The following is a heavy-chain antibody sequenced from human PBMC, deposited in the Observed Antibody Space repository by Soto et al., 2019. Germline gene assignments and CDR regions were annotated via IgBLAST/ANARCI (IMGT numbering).Heavy chain of an antibody. CDR3: ARGIMTLDY. CDR2: INPSGGAT. Sequence: GASVKVSCKASGYTFTRYYIHWVRQAPGQGLEWMGIINPSGGATSYAQKFQGRVTMTRDTSTSTVYMELSSLRSEDTAMYYCARGIMTLDYWGQGTLVTVSS. D-gene: IGHD3-16*01. CDR1: GYTFTRYY. J-gene: IGHJ4*02. V-gene: IGHV1-46*01.